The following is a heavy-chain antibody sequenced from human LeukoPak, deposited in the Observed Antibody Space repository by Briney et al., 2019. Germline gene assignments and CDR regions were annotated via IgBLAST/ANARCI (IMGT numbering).Heavy chain of an antibody. CDR2: IYHSGST. CDR1: GYSISSGSY. Sequence: SETLSLTCAVSGYSISSGSYWGWIRQPPGKGQEWIGSIYHSGSTYYNPSLESRVTISVDTSKNQFYLKLSSVTAEDTAVYYCARDGSRNWFDPWGQGTLVTVSS. V-gene: IGHV4-38-2*02. CDR3: ARDGSRNWFDP. J-gene: IGHJ5*02. D-gene: IGHD3-10*01.